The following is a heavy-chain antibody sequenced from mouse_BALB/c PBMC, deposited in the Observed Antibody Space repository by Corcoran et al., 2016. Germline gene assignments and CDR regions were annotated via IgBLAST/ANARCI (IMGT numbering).Heavy chain of an antibody. J-gene: IGHJ1*01. D-gene: IGHD4-1*01. V-gene: IGHV14-3*02. CDR2: IDPANGNT. Sequence: EVQLQQSGAELVKPGASVKLSCTASGFNIKDTNMHWVKQRPEQGLEWIGRIDPANGNTKYDPKFQGKATITADTSSNTAYLQLSSLTSEDTAVYYCARWDRYFDVWGAGTTVTVSS. CDR3: ARWDRYFDV. CDR1: GFNIKDTN.